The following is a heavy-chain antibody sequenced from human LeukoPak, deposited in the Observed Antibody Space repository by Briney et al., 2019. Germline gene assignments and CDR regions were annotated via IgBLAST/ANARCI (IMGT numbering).Heavy chain of an antibody. CDR3: ARIRGGGIYSFDS. V-gene: IGHV2-70*04. Sequence: ESGPTLVNPKQALTMTCDFSGFALKDNGVRVSWIRLRPGKALEWLAHADRNDDDFYSSSLKHRLTISKDTSKSQVDLKMTNMAPVDTGTYFCARIRGGGIYSFDSWGQGVLVTVS. D-gene: IGHD2-15*01. J-gene: IGHJ4*02. CDR1: GFALKDNGVR. CDR2: ADRNDDD.